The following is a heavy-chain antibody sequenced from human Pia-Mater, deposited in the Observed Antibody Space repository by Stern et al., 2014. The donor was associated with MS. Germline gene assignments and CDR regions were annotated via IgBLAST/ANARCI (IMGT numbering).Heavy chain of an antibody. D-gene: IGHD1-14*01. CDR3: ARQTTAWASDV. CDR1: GFKFSIYW. CDR2: VNPGDSET. J-gene: IGHJ4*02. V-gene: IGHV5-51*01. Sequence: VQLVQSGAELIRPGESLKISCKGSGFKFSIYWIAWVRQMPGKGLEWSGNVNPGDSETSYRPAVQGQVTMPTAKSTSTACLQWSSLNASDPAMYFCARQTTAWASDVWGQGTLVTVSS.